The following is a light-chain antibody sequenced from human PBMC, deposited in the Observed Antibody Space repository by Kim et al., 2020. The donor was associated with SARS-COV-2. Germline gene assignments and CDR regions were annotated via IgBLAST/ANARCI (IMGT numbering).Light chain of an antibody. CDR1: KLGDKY. Sequence: SPGQTAIITCSGDKLGDKYACWYQQKPGQSPVLVIYQDNKRPSGIPERFSGSNSGNTATLTISGTQALDEADYYCQAWDSSTNWVFGGGTQLTVL. V-gene: IGLV3-1*01. CDR2: QDN. CDR3: QAWDSSTNWV. J-gene: IGLJ3*02.